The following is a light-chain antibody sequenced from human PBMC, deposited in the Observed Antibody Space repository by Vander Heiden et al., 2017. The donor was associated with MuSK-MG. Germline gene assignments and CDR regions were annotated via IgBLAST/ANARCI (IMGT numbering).Light chain of an antibody. CDR1: QSVSSN. CDR3: QQYNNWSRT. J-gene: IGKJ4*01. CDR2: GAS. Sequence: EIVMTQSQATLSVSPGERATLSCRASQSVSSNLAWYQQKPGQAPRLLIYGASTRATGIPARFSGSGSGTEFTLTISSLQSEDFAVYYCQQYNNWSRTFGGGTKVEIK. V-gene: IGKV3-15*01.